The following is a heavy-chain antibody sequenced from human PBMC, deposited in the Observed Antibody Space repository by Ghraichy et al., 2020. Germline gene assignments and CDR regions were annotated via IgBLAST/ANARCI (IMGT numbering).Heavy chain of an antibody. J-gene: IGHJ4*02. D-gene: IGHD2-15*01. V-gene: IGHV3-15*01. Sequence: GGSLRLSCAASGFTFKSVWMSWVRQAPGKGLEWVGRIKSKVVNEATDYAEPVKGRSTISRDDSRDTLYLQMNSLKIEDTAVYYCTVDLGSCSGGPCYSRSGFDSWGQGTLVTVSS. CDR1: GFTFKSVW. CDR2: IKSKVVNEAT. CDR3: TVDLGSCSGGPCYSRSGFDS.